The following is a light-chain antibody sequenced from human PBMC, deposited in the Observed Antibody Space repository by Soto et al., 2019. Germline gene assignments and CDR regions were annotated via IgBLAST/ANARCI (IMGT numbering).Light chain of an antibody. V-gene: IGKV3-11*01. CDR1: QSISSP. Sequence: EIVWTQSPATLSLSPGERATLSCRASQSISSPLAWYQQKPGQAPRLLIHDASNRATGIPARFSGSGSSTDFTLTISSLEPEDFAVYFCQQRSNWPLTFGGGTKVEIK. J-gene: IGKJ4*01. CDR2: DAS. CDR3: QQRSNWPLT.